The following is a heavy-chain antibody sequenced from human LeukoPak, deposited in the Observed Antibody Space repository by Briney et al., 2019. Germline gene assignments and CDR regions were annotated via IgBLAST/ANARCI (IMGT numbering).Heavy chain of an antibody. CDR3: AKEYSGSYPGAFDI. D-gene: IGHD1-26*01. Sequence: GGSLRLSCAASGFTFSSYTMHWVRQAPGKGLEWVAVISFDGSNTYYADSVKGRFTISRDNSKNTLYLQMNSLRAEDTAVYYCAKEYSGSYPGAFDIWGQGTMVTVSS. V-gene: IGHV3-30-3*02. CDR2: ISFDGSNT. J-gene: IGHJ3*02. CDR1: GFTFSSYT.